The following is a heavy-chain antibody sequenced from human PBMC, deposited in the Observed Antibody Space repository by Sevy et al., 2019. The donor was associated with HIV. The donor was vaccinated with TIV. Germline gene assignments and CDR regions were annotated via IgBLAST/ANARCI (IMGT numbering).Heavy chain of an antibody. CDR1: GYTLTELS. CDR3: ATTKDYYDNSGYPFDS. CDR2: FGPEDGET. V-gene: IGHV1-24*01. Sequence: ASVKVSCKVTGYTLTELSLHWVRQTSVKGLEWMGSFGPEDGETIYAQKFQGRITMTEDTSTDTAYMELSSLRSEDTAVYYCATTKDYYDNSGYPFDSWGQGTLVTVSS. D-gene: IGHD3-22*01. J-gene: IGHJ4*02.